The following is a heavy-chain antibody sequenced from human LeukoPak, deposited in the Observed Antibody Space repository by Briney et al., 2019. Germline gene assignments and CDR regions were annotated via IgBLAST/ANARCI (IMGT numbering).Heavy chain of an antibody. Sequence: GGALRLSRAASGLTVSSNFKSCGCEAPGGGVEWVLDIYSGGGTYYADSVKSRITISRDNFKNTLYLQMNSLRAEDTAVYYCAREMFSDYYDSSGNYDAFDIWGQGTMVTVSS. CDR1: GLTVSSNF. CDR2: IYSGGGT. J-gene: IGHJ3*02. D-gene: IGHD3-22*01. V-gene: IGHV3-66*01. CDR3: AREMFSDYYDSSGNYDAFDI.